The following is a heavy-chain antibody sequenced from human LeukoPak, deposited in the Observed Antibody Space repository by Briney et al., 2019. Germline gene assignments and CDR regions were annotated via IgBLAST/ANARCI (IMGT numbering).Heavy chain of an antibody. CDR3: AREASGIAAAGGATWWFDP. CDR1: GYTFTGYY. V-gene: IGHV1-2*02. Sequence: ASVKVSCKASGYTFTGYYMHWVRQAPGQGLEWMGWINPNSGGTNYAQKIQGRVTMTRDTSISTAYMELSRLRSDDTAVYYCAREASGIAAAGGATWWFDPWGQGTLVTVSS. D-gene: IGHD6-13*01. J-gene: IGHJ5*02. CDR2: INPNSGGT.